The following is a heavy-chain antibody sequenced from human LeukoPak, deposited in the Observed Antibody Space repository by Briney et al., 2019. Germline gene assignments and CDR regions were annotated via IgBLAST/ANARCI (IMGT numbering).Heavy chain of an antibody. CDR3: ARAGSGGYCAFDI. CDR1: GFTFSSYS. J-gene: IGHJ3*02. CDR2: ISSSSSYI. Sequence: GGSLRLSCAASGFTFSSYSMNWVRQAPGKGLEWVSSISSSSSYIYYADSVKGRFTISRDNAKNSLYLQMNSLRAEDTAVYYCARAGSGGYCAFDIWGQGTMVTVSS. V-gene: IGHV3-21*01. D-gene: IGHD3-22*01.